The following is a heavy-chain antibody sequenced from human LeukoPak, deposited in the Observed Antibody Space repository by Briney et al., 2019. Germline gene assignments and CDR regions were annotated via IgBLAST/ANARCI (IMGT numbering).Heavy chain of an antibody. Sequence: SETLSLTCAVSGYSISSGYYWGWIRQPPGKGLEWIGRIYHSGSTYYNPSLKSRVTISVDTSKNQFSLKLSSVTAADTAVYYCARDPSSGYWGQGTLVTVSS. CDR3: ARDPSSGY. J-gene: IGHJ4*02. D-gene: IGHD3-22*01. V-gene: IGHV4-38-2*02. CDR2: IYHSGST. CDR1: GYSISSGYY.